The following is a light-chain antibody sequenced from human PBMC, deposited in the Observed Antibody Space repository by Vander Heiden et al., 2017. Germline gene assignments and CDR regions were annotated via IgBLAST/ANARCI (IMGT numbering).Light chain of an antibody. Sequence: DIHMTQSPSSLSASVGDRVTITCRASQSISSYVAWYQQKPRKAPKLLIYAASSLESGVPSRFSGSGSGTDFTLTISSLQPEDFATYYCQQSYSAPRTFGQGTKVEIK. CDR2: AAS. J-gene: IGKJ1*01. V-gene: IGKV1-39*01. CDR1: QSISSY. CDR3: QQSYSAPRT.